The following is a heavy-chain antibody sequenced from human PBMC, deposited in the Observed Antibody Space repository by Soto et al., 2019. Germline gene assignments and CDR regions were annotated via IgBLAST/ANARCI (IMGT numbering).Heavy chain of an antibody. CDR2: ISGSGGST. Sequence: GGSLRPSCAAPGFTFSSYAMSWVRQAPGKGLEWVSAISGSGGSTYYADSVKGRFTISRDNSKNTLYLQMNSLRAEDTAVYYCAKVRYCSSTSCQAWFDPWGQGTLVTVSS. CDR3: AKVRYCSSTSCQAWFDP. D-gene: IGHD2-2*01. CDR1: GFTFSSYA. J-gene: IGHJ5*02. V-gene: IGHV3-23*01.